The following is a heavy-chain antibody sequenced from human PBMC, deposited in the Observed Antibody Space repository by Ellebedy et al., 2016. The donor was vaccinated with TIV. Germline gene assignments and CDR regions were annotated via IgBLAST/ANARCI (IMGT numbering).Heavy chain of an antibody. Sequence: MPSETLSLTCTVSGGSISSYYWSWIRQPPGKGLEWIGYIYYSGSTNYNPSLKSRVAFSVNTSKNHISLNLTSVTAADTAVYYCARHGIHLWFDPWGQGTLVIVSS. CDR2: IYYSGST. J-gene: IGHJ5*02. CDR1: GGSISSYY. CDR3: ARHGIHLWFDP. D-gene: IGHD3-3*02. V-gene: IGHV4-59*08.